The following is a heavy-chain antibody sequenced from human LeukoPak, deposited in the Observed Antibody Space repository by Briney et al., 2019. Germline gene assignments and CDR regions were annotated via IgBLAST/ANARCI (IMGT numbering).Heavy chain of an antibody. D-gene: IGHD6-13*01. J-gene: IGHJ3*02. V-gene: IGHV3-30*03. CDR2: ISYDRSNK. CDR1: GFTFSSYG. Sequence: GGSLRLSCAASGFTFSSYGMHWVRQAPGKGLEWVAVISYDRSNKYYADSVKGRFTISRDNSKNTLYLQMNSLRAEDTAVYYCAGVPIAAWAFDIWGQGTMVTVSS. CDR3: AGVPIAAWAFDI.